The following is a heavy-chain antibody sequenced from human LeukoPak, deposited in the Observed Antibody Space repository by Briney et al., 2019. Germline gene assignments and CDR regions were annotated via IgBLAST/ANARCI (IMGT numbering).Heavy chain of an antibody. J-gene: IGHJ4*02. CDR3: AKDRYYYGSGSYGSFDY. CDR1: GFIFRAYP. V-gene: IGHV3-30*04. Sequence: GGSLILSCAASGFIFRAYPFHWVRQAPGKGLEGVAATSTDAYYKYHADSVKGRFTISRDNSKNTLYLQMNSLRAEDTAVYYCAKDRYYYGSGSYGSFDYWGQGTLVTVSS. CDR2: TSTDAYYK. D-gene: IGHD3-10*01.